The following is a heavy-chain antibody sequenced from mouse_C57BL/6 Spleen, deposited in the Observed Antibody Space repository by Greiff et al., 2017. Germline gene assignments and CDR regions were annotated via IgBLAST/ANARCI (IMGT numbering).Heavy chain of an antibody. CDR3: VRRSYDAYFDY. J-gene: IGHJ2*01. CDR2: IRSKSNNYAT. CDR1: GFSFNTYA. Sequence: EVQLVESGGGLVQPKGSLKLSCAASGFSFNTYAMNWVRQAPGKGLEWVARIRSKSNNYATYYADSVNDRFTISRDDSESMLYLQMNNLKTEDTAMYYCVRRSYDAYFDYWGQGTTLTVSS. D-gene: IGHD2-12*01. V-gene: IGHV10-1*01.